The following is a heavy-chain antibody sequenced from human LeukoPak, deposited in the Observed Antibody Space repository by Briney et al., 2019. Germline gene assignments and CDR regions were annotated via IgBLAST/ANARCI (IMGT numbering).Heavy chain of an antibody. Sequence: SETLSLTCTVSGGSISSYYWSWIRQPAGKGLEWIGRIYTTGTPTYNPSFKSRVSISVDTSRNQFSLKLISVTAADTAVYYCAGEHYGGWRFDFWGQGTLVTVSS. CDR2: IYTTGTP. J-gene: IGHJ4*02. V-gene: IGHV4-4*07. CDR3: AGEHYGGWRFDF. CDR1: GGSISSYY. D-gene: IGHD2-21*01.